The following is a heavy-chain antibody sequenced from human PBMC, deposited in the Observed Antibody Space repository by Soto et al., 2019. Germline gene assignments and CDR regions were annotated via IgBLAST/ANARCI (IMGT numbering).Heavy chain of an antibody. Sequence: QVQLVQSGAEVKKPGASVKVSCKASGYTFTSYGISWVRQAPGQGLEWMGWISAYNGNTNYAQKLQGRVTMTTDTSKRTSDMELRCLGSKAAAVYYCASAAQHRGIAAADNCVYWGQGTMVTVSS. J-gene: IGHJ4*02. V-gene: IGHV1-18*01. CDR1: GYTFTSYG. CDR3: ASAAQHRGIAAADNCVY. CDR2: ISAYNGNT. D-gene: IGHD6-13*01.